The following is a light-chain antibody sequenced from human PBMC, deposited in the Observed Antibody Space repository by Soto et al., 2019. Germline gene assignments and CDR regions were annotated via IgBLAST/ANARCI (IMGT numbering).Light chain of an antibody. CDR1: SSDVGGYNY. Sequence: QSVRTQPRSVSGSPGQSVTISCSGTSSDVGGYNYVSWYQQHPGKAPKLMIYDVSKRPSGVPDRFSGSKSGNTASLTISGLQAEDEADYYCCSYAGSYTVFGGGTKVTVL. V-gene: IGLV2-11*01. CDR2: DVS. J-gene: IGLJ3*02. CDR3: CSYAGSYTV.